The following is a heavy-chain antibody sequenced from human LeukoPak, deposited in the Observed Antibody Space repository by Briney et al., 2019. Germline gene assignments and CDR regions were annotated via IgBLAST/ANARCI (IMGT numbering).Heavy chain of an antibody. J-gene: IGHJ5*02. Sequence: GGSLRLSCAASGFTFSSYGMHWVRQAPGKGLEWVAFIQYDGSNKYYADSVKGRFTISRDNSKNTLYLQMNSLRAEDTAVYYCARDHYYDSSGYFSWGQGTLVTVSS. CDR2: IQYDGSNK. D-gene: IGHD3-22*01. V-gene: IGHV3-30*02. CDR1: GFTFSSYG. CDR3: ARDHYYDSSGYFS.